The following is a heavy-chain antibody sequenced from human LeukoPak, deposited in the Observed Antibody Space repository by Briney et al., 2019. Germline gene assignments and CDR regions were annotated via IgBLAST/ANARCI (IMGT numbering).Heavy chain of an antibody. D-gene: IGHD6-13*01. V-gene: IGHV1-18*04. J-gene: IGHJ5*02. CDR1: GYTFTNYG. CDR2: ISAYNGNT. Sequence: VASLKVSCKASGYTFTNYGMTWARQAPGQGLEWMGCISAYNGNTTYAQTVQDRFTMTTDTSTSTAYMEMRNLRAEDTALYYCARDLALGYVEQHLGWLDPWGQGTLVTVSA. CDR3: ARDLALGYVEQHLGWLDP.